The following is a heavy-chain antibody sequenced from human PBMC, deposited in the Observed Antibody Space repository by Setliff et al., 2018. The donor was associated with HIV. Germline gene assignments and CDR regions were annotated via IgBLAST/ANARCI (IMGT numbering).Heavy chain of an antibody. CDR1: GGTFSSYG. CDR2: IIPILGIT. Sequence: SVKVSCKASGGTFSSYGISWVRQAPGQGLEWMGGIIPILGITNYAQKFQGRVTINADISTSTAYMDLSRLRSEDTAVYFCARVPYRSAWFSGGHDAFDIWG. D-gene: IGHD6-19*01. CDR3: ARVPYRSAWFSGGHDAFDI. J-gene: IGHJ3*02. V-gene: IGHV1-69*10.